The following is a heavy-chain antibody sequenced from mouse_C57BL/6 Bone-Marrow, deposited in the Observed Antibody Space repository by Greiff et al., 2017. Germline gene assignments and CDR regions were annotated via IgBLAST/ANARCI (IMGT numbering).Heavy chain of an antibody. D-gene: IGHD1-1*01. Sequence: EVQLQQSGPELVKPGASVKISCKASGYTFTDYYMNWVKQSHGKSLEWIGDINPNNGGTSYNQKFKGKATLTVDKSCSTAYMERRSLTSEDSAVYYGAIKGVVEGYFDVWGTGTTVTVSS. J-gene: IGHJ1*03. CDR1: GYTFTDYY. V-gene: IGHV1-26*01. CDR2: INPNNGGT. CDR3: AIKGVVEGYFDV.